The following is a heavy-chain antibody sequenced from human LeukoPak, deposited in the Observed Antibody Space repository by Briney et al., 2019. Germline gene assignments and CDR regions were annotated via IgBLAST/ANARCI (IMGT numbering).Heavy chain of an antibody. Sequence: SETLSLTCAVYGGSFSGYYWSWIRQPPGKGLEWIGEINHSGSTNYNPSLKSRVTISVDTSKNQFSLKLSSVTAADTAVYYCARGRYYGSGTDPPRYFDLWGRGALVTVSS. V-gene: IGHV4-34*01. D-gene: IGHD3-10*01. CDR2: INHSGST. CDR1: GGSFSGYY. CDR3: ARGRYYGSGTDPPRYFDL. J-gene: IGHJ2*01.